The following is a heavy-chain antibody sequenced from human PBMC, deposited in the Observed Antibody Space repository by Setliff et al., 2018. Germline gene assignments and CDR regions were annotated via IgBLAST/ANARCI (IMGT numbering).Heavy chain of an antibody. V-gene: IGHV4-34*03. Sequence: SETLSLTCTVYGGSFSNYYWGWIRQSPGKGLEWIGEINDSGTTNYSPSLKSRVTISLDASTNQFSLKLRSVSAEDTAVYYCRVWIGDLSRDFWGRGTLVTVS. CDR3: RVWIGDLSRDF. J-gene: IGHJ4*02. CDR1: GGSFSNYY. CDR2: INDSGTT. D-gene: IGHD3-10*01.